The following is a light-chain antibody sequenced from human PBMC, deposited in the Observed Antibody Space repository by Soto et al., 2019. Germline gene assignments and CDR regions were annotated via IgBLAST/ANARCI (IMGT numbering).Light chain of an antibody. CDR2: GAS. Sequence: ILMTVSPGALCVTPGARATLSCRASQSISTNLAWYQQKPGQAPRLLIYGASSRATGIPDRFSGSGSGTDFTLTISRLEPEDFAVYYCQQYGSSPSTFGQGTRLEIK. CDR3: QQYGSSPST. V-gene: IGKV3-20*01. CDR1: QSISTN. J-gene: IGKJ5*01.